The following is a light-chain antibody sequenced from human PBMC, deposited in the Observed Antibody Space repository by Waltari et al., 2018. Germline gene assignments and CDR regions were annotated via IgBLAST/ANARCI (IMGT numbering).Light chain of an antibody. V-gene: IGKV4-1*01. CDR3: RHKFSPPGT. CDR1: QSVLYSSNSKNY. CDR2: GAY. J-gene: IGKJ1*01. Sequence: TVMTQTPDPLAVSLGERATIHCKYSQSVLYSSNSKNYFAYYQQKLGHPPKLLIYGAYTRESGIPDIFRGSVTEADVSLTISRLQAKDVPGYGGRHKFSPPGTFGEGTKVDIK.